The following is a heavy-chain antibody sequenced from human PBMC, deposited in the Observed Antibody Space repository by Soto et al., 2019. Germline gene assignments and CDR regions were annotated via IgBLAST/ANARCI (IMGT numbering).Heavy chain of an antibody. J-gene: IGHJ4*02. Sequence: GGSLRLSCAASGFTFSSYAMSWVRQAPGKGLEWVSAISGSGGSTYYADSVKGRFTISRDNSKNTLYLQMNSLRAEDTAVYYCAKDLSNYDFWSGQLFDYWGQGTLVTVSS. D-gene: IGHD3-3*01. V-gene: IGHV3-23*01. CDR1: GFTFSSYA. CDR3: AKDLSNYDFWSGQLFDY. CDR2: ISGSGGST.